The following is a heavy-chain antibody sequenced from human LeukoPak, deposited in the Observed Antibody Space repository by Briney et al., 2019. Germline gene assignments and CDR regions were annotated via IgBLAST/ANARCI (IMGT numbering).Heavy chain of an antibody. CDR2: INHSGST. CDR3: AKHYMGSSYNHGLDC. J-gene: IGHJ4*02. D-gene: IGHD3-10*01. CDR1: GGSFSGYY. Sequence: SETLSLTCAVYGGSFSGYYWSWIRQPPGKGLEWIGEINHSGSTNYNPSLKSRVTISVDTSKNQFSLKLNSVTAADTALYYCAKHYMGSSYNHGLDCWGQGTLVTVSS. V-gene: IGHV4-34*01.